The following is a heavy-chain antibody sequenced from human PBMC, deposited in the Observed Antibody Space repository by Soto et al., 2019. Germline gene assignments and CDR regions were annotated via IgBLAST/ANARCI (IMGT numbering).Heavy chain of an antibody. D-gene: IGHD3-10*01. CDR2: ISAYNGNT. V-gene: IGHV1-18*04. Sequence: ASVKVSCKASGYTFTSYYMHWVRQAPGQGLEWMGWISAYNGNTNYAQKLQGRVTMTTDTSTSTAYMELRSLRSDDTAVYYCARNEWFGDRPDYYYMDVWGKGTTVTVSS. CDR3: ARNEWFGDRPDYYYMDV. J-gene: IGHJ6*03. CDR1: GYTFTSYY.